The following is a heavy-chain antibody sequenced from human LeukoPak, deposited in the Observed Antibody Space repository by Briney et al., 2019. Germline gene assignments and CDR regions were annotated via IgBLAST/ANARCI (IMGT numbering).Heavy chain of an antibody. J-gene: IGHJ5*02. Sequence: PGGSLRLSCAASGFTVSSNYMSWVRQAPRKGLEWVSVIYSGGSTYYADSVKRRFTISRDNSKNTLNLQMNGLRAEDTAVYYCARDGRGENWFDPWGQGTLVTVSS. CDR1: GFTVSSNY. V-gene: IGHV3-53*01. CDR3: ARDGRGENWFDP. CDR2: IYSGGST. D-gene: IGHD3-10*01.